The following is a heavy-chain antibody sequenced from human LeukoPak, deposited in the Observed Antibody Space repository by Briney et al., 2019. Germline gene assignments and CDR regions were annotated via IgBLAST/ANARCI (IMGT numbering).Heavy chain of an antibody. D-gene: IGHD4-17*01. CDR3: ARGLSTRYGDYVDY. J-gene: IGHJ4*02. CDR2: IYYSGST. Sequence: PSETLSLTCTVSGGSISSGGYYWSWIRQHPGKGLEWIGYIYYSGSTYYNPSLKSRVTISVDTSKNQFSLKLSSVTAADTAVYYCARGLSTRYGDYVDYWGQGTLVTVSS. CDR1: GGSISSGGYY. V-gene: IGHV4-31*03.